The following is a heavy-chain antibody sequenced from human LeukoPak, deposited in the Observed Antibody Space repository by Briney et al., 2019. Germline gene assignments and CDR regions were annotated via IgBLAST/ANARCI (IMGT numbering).Heavy chain of an antibody. CDR1: GYTFTSYG. D-gene: IGHD6-19*01. CDR3: AREQSGTRGWYTVDY. CDR2: ISAYNGNT. J-gene: IGHJ4*02. V-gene: IGHV1-18*01. Sequence: GASVKVSCKASGYTFTSYGISWVRQAPGQGLEWMGWISAYNGNTNYAQKLQGRVTMTTDTSTSTAYMELRSLRSDDTAVYYCAREQSGTRGWYTVDYWGQGTLVTVSS.